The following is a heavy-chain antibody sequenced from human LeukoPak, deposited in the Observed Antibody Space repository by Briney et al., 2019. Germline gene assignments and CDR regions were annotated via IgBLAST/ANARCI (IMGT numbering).Heavy chain of an antibody. CDR3: ARLGRYFDWLLPNWFDP. Sequence: PSETLSLTCTVSGGSISSYYWSWLRQPPGKGLEWIGYIYYSGTTNYNPSRKSRVTISVDTSKNQFSLKLSSVTAADTAVYYCARLGRYFDWLLPNWFDPWGQGTVVTVSS. J-gene: IGHJ5*02. V-gene: IGHV4-59*08. CDR2: IYYSGTT. D-gene: IGHD3-9*01. CDR1: GGSISSYY.